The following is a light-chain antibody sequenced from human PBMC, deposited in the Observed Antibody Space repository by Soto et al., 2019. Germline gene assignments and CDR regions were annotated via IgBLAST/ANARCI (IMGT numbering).Light chain of an antibody. CDR1: QSISDN. V-gene: IGKV3-15*01. Sequence: EIVMTQSPATLSVSPGDSATLSCRASQSISDNVAWYQQRPGLAPRLLIYHTSTRATGVPARLSGSGSGTEFSLTISSLQSDDSAVYYCQRYDNWPLTFGGGTKVDIK. J-gene: IGKJ4*01. CDR2: HTS. CDR3: QRYDNWPLT.